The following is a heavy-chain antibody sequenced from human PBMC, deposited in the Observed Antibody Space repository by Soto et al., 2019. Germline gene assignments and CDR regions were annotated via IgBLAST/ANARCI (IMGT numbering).Heavy chain of an antibody. CDR1: GGSISSYY. CDR2: IYYSGST. V-gene: IGHV4-59*01. J-gene: IGHJ4*02. D-gene: IGHD3-9*01. CDR3: ASFLTGYSYFDY. Sequence: SETLSLTCTVSGGSISSYYWSWIRQPPGKGLEWIGYIYYSGSTNYNPSLKSRVTISVDTSKNQFSLKLSSVTAADTAVYYCASFLTGYSYFDYWGQGTLVTVSS.